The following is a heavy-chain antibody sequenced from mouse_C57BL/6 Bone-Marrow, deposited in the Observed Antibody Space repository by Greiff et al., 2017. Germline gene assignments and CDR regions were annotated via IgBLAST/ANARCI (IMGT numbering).Heavy chain of an antibody. CDR1: GFTFSSYA. Sequence: EVKLMESGGGLVKPGGSLKLSCAASGFTFSSYAMSWVRQTPEKRLEWVATISDGGSYTYYPDNVKGRFTISRDNAKNNLYLQMSHLKSGDTAMYYCARDRGYDGYSRGGAYWGQGTLVTVSA. V-gene: IGHV5-4*01. CDR3: ARDRGYDGYSRGGAY. D-gene: IGHD2-3*01. CDR2: ISDGGSYT. J-gene: IGHJ3*01.